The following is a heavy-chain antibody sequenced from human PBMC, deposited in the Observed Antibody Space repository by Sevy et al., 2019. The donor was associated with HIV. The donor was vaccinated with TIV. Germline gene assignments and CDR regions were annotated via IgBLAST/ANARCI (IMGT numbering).Heavy chain of an antibody. CDR1: GFTFSTFA. J-gene: IGHJ2*01. CDR3: AREGGDGGHYFGRFDL. V-gene: IGHV3-30-3*01. CDR2: ISFVGGNK. D-gene: IGHD2-21*02. Sequence: GGSLRLSCAASGFTFSTFAMHWVRQAPGRGLEWVAVISFVGGNKYYAHSVKGRFTISRDNAKNSLSLQMDSLRREDTAVYYCAREGGDGGHYFGRFDLWGRGTLVTVSS.